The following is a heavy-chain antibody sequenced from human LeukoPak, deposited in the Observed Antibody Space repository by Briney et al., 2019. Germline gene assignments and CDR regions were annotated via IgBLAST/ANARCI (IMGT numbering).Heavy chain of an antibody. J-gene: IGHJ6*03. Sequence: GASLKISCKGSGSSFTSYWIGWVRQLRGKGLEWMGIIYTGDSDTRYSPSFQGQVTISADKSISTAYLQWSSLKASDTAMYYCASTGNWNYNYYYYMDVWGKGTTVTGSS. CDR2: IYTGDSDT. D-gene: IGHD1-20*01. CDR1: GSSFTSYW. CDR3: ASTGNWNYNYYYYMDV. V-gene: IGHV5-51*01.